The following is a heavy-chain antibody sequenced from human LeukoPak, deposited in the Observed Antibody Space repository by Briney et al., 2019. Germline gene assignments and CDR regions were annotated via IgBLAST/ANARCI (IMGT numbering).Heavy chain of an antibody. CDR1: GFTFTNAW. Sequence: GGSLRLSCAASGFTFTNAWMTWVRQAPGKGLEWVGRIKSKGDGETTDYASFVKGRSSMSRDDSRATMYLQMYSLEAEDTAVYYCTTDLGATMIRGVIVSWGQGAPVTVSS. V-gene: IGHV3-15*05. CDR3: TTDLGATMIRGVIVS. CDR2: IKSKGDGETT. J-gene: IGHJ4*02. D-gene: IGHD3-10*01.